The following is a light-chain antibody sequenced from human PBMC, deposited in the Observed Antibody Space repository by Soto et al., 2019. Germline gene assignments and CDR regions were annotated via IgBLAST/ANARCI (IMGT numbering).Light chain of an antibody. Sequence: DIQMTQSPSFMAASIGDRIIITCRASQSISTYLNWYQQKPGKAPSLLIYGASTLQNGVPSRLSGSGSARDYTLTISSLQPEDFAAYYWQQSFIAPPLAFGGGTKVEMK. CDR2: GAS. CDR1: QSISTY. J-gene: IGKJ4*01. V-gene: IGKV1-39*01. CDR3: QQSFIAPPLA.